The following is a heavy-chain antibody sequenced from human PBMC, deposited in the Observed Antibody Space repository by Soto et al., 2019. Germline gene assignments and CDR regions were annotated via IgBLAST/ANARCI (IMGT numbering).Heavy chain of an antibody. CDR2: IIPIFGTA. CDR3: AKDSSVVPVVDRYYFDY. V-gene: IGHV1-69*13. Sequence: SVKVSCKASGGTFSSYAISWVRQAPGQGLEWMGGIIPIFGTANYAQKFQGRVTITADESTSTAYMELSSLRSEDTAVYYCAKDSSVVPVVDRYYFDYWGQGTLVTVSS. J-gene: IGHJ4*02. D-gene: IGHD3-22*01. CDR1: GGTFSSYA.